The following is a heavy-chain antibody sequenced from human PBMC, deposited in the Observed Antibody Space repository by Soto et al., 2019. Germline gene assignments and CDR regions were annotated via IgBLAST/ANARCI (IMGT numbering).Heavy chain of an antibody. V-gene: IGHV1-3*01. Sequence: HVELVQSGADVKKPGASVTMSCKASGYTFTDYALHWVRQAPGQRLEWMGWMNAGVGNTLYSQKFQGRITITRDTSASTSYMEFNCLKSEATPSYYCARDTGYSFGSLNYWGPGTLVTVSS. CDR2: MNAGVGNT. D-gene: IGHD5-18*01. J-gene: IGHJ4*02. CDR3: ARDTGYSFGSLNY. CDR1: GYTFTDYA.